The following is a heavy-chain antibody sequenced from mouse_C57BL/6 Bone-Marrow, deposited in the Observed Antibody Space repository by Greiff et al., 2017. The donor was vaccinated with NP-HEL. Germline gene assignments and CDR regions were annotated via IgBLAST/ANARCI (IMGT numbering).Heavy chain of an antibody. V-gene: IGHV5-4*01. CDR3: ARDPAPYYAMDY. J-gene: IGHJ4*01. CDR1: GFTFSSYA. Sequence: EVHLVESGGGLVKPGGSLKLSCAASGFTFSSYAMSWVRQTPEKRLEWVATISDGGSYTYYPDNVKGRFTISRDNAKNNLYLQMSHLKSEDTAMYYCARDPAPYYAMDYWGQGTSVTVSS. CDR2: ISDGGSYT.